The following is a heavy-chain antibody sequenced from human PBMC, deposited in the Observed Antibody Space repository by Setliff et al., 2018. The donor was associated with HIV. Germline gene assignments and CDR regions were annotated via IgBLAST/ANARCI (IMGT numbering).Heavy chain of an antibody. V-gene: IGHV1-8*02. D-gene: IGHD3-22*01. CDR2: ISPNSGYT. Sequence: ASVKVSCKASGYSFTSYAISWVRQAPGQGLEWMAWISPNSGYTLFAQKFRGRVTMTWDTSISTAYMVLSNLKSEDTAVYYCATARRDYYDRGRRSHYYIDVWGKGTTVTVSS. CDR1: GYSFTSYA. CDR3: ATARRDYYDRGRRSHYYIDV. J-gene: IGHJ6*03.